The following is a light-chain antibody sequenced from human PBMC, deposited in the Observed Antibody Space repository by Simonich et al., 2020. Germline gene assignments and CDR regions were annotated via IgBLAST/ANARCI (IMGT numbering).Light chain of an antibody. CDR1: SGSIASNY. V-gene: IGLV6-57*03. J-gene: IGLJ3*02. Sequence: NFMLTQPHSVSESPGKTVTISCTRSSGSIASNYVQWYQQRPASAPPTVIYEDNQRPSGVPDRFSGSIDSSSNSASLTISGLKTEDEADYYCQSYDSSNQVFGGGTKLTVL. CDR3: QSYDSSNQV. CDR2: EDN.